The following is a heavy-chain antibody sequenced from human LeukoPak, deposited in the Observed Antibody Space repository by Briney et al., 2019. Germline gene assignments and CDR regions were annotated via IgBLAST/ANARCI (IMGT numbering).Heavy chain of an antibody. CDR1: GYTFTDCY. Sequence: GASVKVSCKASGYTFTDCYIHWVRQARGQGLEWMGWINPKSGGTKYAQKFQGRVTMTRDTSISTAYMEMSRLRSDDTAVYYCARDLYFDYWGQGTLVTVSS. CDR2: INPKSGGT. CDR3: ARDLYFDY. V-gene: IGHV1-2*02. J-gene: IGHJ4*02.